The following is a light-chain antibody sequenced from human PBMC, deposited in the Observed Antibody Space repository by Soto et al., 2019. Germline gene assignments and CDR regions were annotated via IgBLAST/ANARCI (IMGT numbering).Light chain of an antibody. CDR1: KLGDNY. CDR3: QTWDSNTVV. CDR2: QDL. Sequence: SYELTQPPSVSVSPGQTASITCSGDKLGDNYVCWYQQRPGQSPVLVMYQDLKRPSGIPERFSGSNSGNTASLTISGTQSMDEADYYCQTWDSNTVVFGGGTKVTVL. J-gene: IGLJ2*01. V-gene: IGLV3-1*01.